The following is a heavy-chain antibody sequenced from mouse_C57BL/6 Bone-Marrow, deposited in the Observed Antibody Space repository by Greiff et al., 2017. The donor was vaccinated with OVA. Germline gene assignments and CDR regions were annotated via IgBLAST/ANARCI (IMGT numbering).Heavy chain of an antibody. D-gene: IGHD2-14*01. Sequence: EVQLQQSGPELVKPGASVKISCKASGYTFTDYYMNWVKQSHGKSLEWIGDINPNNGGTSYNQKFKGKATLTVDKSSSTAYMELRSLTSEDSAVYYCARWGYRSWFAYWGQGTLVTVSA. CDR2: INPNNGGT. CDR3: ARWGYRSWFAY. V-gene: IGHV1-26*01. J-gene: IGHJ3*01. CDR1: GYTFTDYY.